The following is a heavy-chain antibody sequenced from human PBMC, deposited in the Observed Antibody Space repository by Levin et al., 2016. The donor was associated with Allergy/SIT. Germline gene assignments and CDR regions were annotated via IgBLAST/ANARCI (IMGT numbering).Heavy chain of an antibody. D-gene: IGHD3-3*01. J-gene: IGHJ4*02. CDR3: ARLPRSGYTLPDF. Sequence: SETLSLTCTVSGGSISSSSYYWGWIRQPPGKGLEWIESIYYGESPSYNPSLRSRVTMSVDTSKNQFSLRLTSVTAADTAVYYCARLPRSGYTLPDFWGQGTLVTVSS. V-gene: IGHV4-39*01. CDR2: IYYGESP. CDR1: GGSISSSSYY.